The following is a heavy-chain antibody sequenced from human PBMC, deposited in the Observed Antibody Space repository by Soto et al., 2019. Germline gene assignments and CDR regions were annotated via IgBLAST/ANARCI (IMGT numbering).Heavy chain of an antibody. Sequence: SETLSLTCTVSGVSISSYYWSWIRQPPGKGLEWIGYIYYSGSTNYNPSLKSRVTISVDTSKNQFSLKLSSVTAADTAVYYCAREPNYFDYWGQGTLVTVSS. CDR3: AREPNYFDY. J-gene: IGHJ4*02. V-gene: IGHV4-59*12. CDR2: IYYSGST. CDR1: GVSISSYY.